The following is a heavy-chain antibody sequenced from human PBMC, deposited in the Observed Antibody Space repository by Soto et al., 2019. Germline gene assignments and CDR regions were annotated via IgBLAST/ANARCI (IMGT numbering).Heavy chain of an antibody. CDR3: AILSN. V-gene: IGHV3-53*01. D-gene: IGHD6-6*01. CDR1: GFTVSSNY. J-gene: IGHJ4*02. Sequence: GGSLRLSCAASGFTVSSNYMNWVRQAPGKGLEWVSIIYSDGTTSYADSVKGRFTISRDNFENTLHLQMNSLRAEDTAVYYCAILSNWGQGTLVTAPQ. CDR2: IYSDGTT.